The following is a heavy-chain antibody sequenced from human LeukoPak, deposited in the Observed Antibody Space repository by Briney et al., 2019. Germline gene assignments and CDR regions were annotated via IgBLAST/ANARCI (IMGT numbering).Heavy chain of an antibody. J-gene: IGHJ3*02. D-gene: IGHD5-18*01. V-gene: IGHV1-69*06. CDR3: ASGGYSYGWHAFDI. CDR1: GGTFSSSA. Sequence: SVKVSCKASGGTFSSSAISWVRQAPGQGLEWMGGIIPIFGTANYAQKFQGRVTITADKSTSTAYMELSSLRSEDTAVYYCASGGYSYGWHAFDIWGQGTMVTVSS. CDR2: IIPIFGTA.